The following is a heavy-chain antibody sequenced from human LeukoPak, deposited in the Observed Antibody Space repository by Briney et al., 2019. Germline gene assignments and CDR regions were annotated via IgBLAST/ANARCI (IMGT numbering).Heavy chain of an antibody. D-gene: IGHD2-15*01. V-gene: IGHV4-59*08. CDR3: ARYYCSGGSCYHPGFDY. J-gene: IGHJ4*02. Sequence: RPSEKVSLTCTVSGGSIGSYYWSWIRQPPGKGLEWIGYIYYSGSTYYNPSLKSRVTISVDTSKNQFSLKLTSVTAADTAVYYCARYYCSGGSCYHPGFDYWGQGALVTFSS. CDR1: GGSIGSYY. CDR2: IYYSGST.